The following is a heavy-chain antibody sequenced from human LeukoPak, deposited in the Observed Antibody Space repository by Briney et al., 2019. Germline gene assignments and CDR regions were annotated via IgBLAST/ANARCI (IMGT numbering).Heavy chain of an antibody. CDR3: ATSSPRNYFDH. V-gene: IGHV3-33*01. J-gene: IGHJ4*02. CDR2: IWYDGSQR. CDR1: GFIFSTHG. Sequence: GGSLRLSCVASGFIFSTHGLHWVRQSPGRGLEWVAVIWYDGSQRYYADSVRGRFTISRDDSQNTIYLQMDSLRAEDTAVYYCATSSPRNYFDHWGQGTLVTVSS. D-gene: IGHD1-14*01.